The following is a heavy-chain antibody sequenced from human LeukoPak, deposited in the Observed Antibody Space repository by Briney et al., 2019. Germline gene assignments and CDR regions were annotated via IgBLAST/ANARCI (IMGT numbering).Heavy chain of an antibody. CDR1: GYSISSGYY. V-gene: IGHV4-38-2*02. D-gene: IGHD6-13*01. Sequence: SETLSLTCTVSGYSISSGYYWGWIRQPPGKGLEWIGYIYYSGSTYYNPSLKSRVTISVDTSKNQFSLKLSSVTAADTAVYYCASSWGGSSWYYFDYWGQGTLVTVSS. CDR3: ASSWGGSSWYYFDY. CDR2: IYYSGST. J-gene: IGHJ4*02.